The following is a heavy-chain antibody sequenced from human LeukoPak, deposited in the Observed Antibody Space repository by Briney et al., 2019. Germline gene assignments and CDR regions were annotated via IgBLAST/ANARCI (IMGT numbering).Heavy chain of an antibody. J-gene: IGHJ6*02. Sequence: GGSLRLSCSASGLTLSGYWMHWVRQIPGKGLVWVSRIDSDGSGTSYADSVKGRFTISRDNSKNTLYLQMNSLRAEDTAVYYCAKDRMGSGWYLAYYYGMDVWGQGTTVTVSS. V-gene: IGHV3-74*01. D-gene: IGHD6-19*01. CDR1: GLTLSGYW. CDR2: IDSDGSGT. CDR3: AKDRMGSGWYLAYYYGMDV.